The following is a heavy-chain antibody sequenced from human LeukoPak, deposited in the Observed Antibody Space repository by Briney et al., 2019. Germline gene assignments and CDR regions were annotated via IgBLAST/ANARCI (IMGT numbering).Heavy chain of an antibody. CDR2: INHSGST. CDR1: GGSFSGYY. CDR3: ARIQYYYGSGSYADY. D-gene: IGHD3-10*01. Sequence: PSETLSLTCAVYGGSFSGYYWSWIRQPPGKGLEWIGEINHSGSTNYNPSPKSRVTISVDTSKNQFSLKLSSETAADTAVYYCARIQYYYGSGSYADYWGQGTLVTVSS. V-gene: IGHV4-34*01. J-gene: IGHJ4*02.